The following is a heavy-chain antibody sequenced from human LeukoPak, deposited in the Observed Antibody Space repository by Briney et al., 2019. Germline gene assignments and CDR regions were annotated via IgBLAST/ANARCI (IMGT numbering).Heavy chain of an antibody. Sequence: GGSLRLSRAASGFTFDDYGMHWVRQAPGKGLEWVSGISWNSGSIGYADSVKGRFTISRDNAKSTLYLQMNSLRADDMALYYCTKASGYSSGAVDYWGQGTLVTVSS. D-gene: IGHD5-18*01. CDR3: TKASGYSSGAVDY. J-gene: IGHJ4*02. CDR2: ISWNSGSI. V-gene: IGHV3-9*03. CDR1: GFTFDDYG.